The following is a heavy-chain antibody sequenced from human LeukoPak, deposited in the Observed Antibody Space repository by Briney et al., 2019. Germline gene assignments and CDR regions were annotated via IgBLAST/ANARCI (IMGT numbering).Heavy chain of an antibody. D-gene: IGHD2-2*01. Sequence: QSGGSLRLSCAASGFTFSGYGMHWVRQAPGKGLEWVAFIRYDGSNKYYADSVKGRFTISRDNSKNTLYLQMNSLRAEDTAVYYCAKVATRYCSSTSCPKGYFDYWGQGTLVTVSS. CDR1: GFTFSGYG. J-gene: IGHJ4*02. V-gene: IGHV3-30*02. CDR3: AKVATRYCSSTSCPKGYFDY. CDR2: IRYDGSNK.